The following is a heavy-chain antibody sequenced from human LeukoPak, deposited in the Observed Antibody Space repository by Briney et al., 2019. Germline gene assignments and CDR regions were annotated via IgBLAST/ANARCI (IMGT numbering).Heavy chain of an antibody. CDR3: TRDPRHLDY. CDR1: VSTFSSYE. V-gene: IGHV3-48*03. CDR2: ISGSGSTI. Sequence: GGSLRLSCAVSVSTFSSYEMNWFRQAPGKGLEWVSYISGSGSTIYYADSVKGRFTISRDNAKNSLYLQMNSLRAEDTAVYYCTRDPRHLDYWGQGTLVAVSS. J-gene: IGHJ4*02.